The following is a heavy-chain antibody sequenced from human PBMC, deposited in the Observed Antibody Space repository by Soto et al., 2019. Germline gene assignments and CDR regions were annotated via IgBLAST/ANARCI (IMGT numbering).Heavy chain of an antibody. D-gene: IGHD5-12*01. V-gene: IGHV4-31*03. J-gene: IGHJ4*02. CDR2: SYYTGSS. CDR1: GGSISSGGYY. Sequence: SETLSLTCTVSGGSISSGGYYWSWIRQHPGKGLEWVGYSYYTGSSYYNPSLKSRVTISVDASKNQLSLRLASVTAADTAVYYCARDLRGYSRYDYLDYWGQGIPVTV. CDR3: ARDLRGYSRYDYLDY.